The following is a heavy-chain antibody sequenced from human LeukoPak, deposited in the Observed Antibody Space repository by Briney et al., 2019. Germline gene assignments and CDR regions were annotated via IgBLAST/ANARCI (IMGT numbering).Heavy chain of an antibody. Sequence: PSETLSLTCAVYGGSFSGFYWSWVRQPPGKWLEWIGEINHSGSTHYNPSFKSRVTILLDTSRGQFSLKLTSVTAADTAVYYCARGPDSGSHFAWFDPWGQGTLVTVSS. CDR2: INHSGST. CDR3: ARGPDSGSHFAWFDP. D-gene: IGHD3-10*01. J-gene: IGHJ5*02. V-gene: IGHV4-34*01. CDR1: GGSFSGFY.